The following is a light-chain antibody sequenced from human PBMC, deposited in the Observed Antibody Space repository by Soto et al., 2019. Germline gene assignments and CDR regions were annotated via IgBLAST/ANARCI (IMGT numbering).Light chain of an antibody. Sequence: DIQMTQSPSSLSASVVDRVTITFRAGQGISTYLSWYYQQPGKVPEYLIYAPSSLPMWVPTRFIVSGSGTDFTLTISSLQPEDFATYYCQQSYSTPITFGQGTRLEIK. CDR3: QQSYSTPIT. J-gene: IGKJ5*01. CDR2: APS. CDR1: QGISTY. V-gene: IGKV1-39*01.